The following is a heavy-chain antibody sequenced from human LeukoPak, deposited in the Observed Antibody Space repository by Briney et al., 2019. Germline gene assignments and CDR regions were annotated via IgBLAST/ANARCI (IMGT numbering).Heavy chain of an antibody. D-gene: IGHD2-2*01. V-gene: IGHV3-23*01. CDR1: GFTFSDYA. J-gene: IGHJ5*02. CDR3: VRLYSRYCSHTSCLDWFDP. CDR2: ITANADTT. Sequence: GGSLRLSCAASGFTFSDYAMSWVRQAPGKGLEWVSGITANADTTYYADSVKGRFAVSRDNSKNTLYLQMSSLRAEDTALYYCVRLYSRYCSHTSCLDWFDPWGQGTLVTVSS.